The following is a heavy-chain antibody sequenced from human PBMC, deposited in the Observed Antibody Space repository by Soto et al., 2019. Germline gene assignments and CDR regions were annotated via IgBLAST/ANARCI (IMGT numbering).Heavy chain of an antibody. Sequence: QVQLQESGPGLVKPSQTLSLTCTVSGGSISSGGYCWSWIRHHPGKGLEWIGHIFYSGSTYYNPSLKSRITISVDASKNHFSLKLSSVTAADTAVYYCARDRGNWSYFDYWGQGMLVTVSS. J-gene: IGHJ4*02. CDR3: ARDRGNWSYFDY. D-gene: IGHD1-1*01. V-gene: IGHV4-31*03. CDR2: IFYSGST. CDR1: GGSISSGGYC.